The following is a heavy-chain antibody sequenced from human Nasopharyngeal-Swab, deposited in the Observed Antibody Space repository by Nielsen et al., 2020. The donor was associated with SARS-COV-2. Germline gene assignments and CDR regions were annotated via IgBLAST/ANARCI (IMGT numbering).Heavy chain of an antibody. J-gene: IGHJ4*02. V-gene: IGHV4-4*02. CDR1: GGSISSSNW. D-gene: IGHD5-12*01. Sequence: SETLSLTCAVSGGSISSSNWWRWVRQPPGKGLELIGEIYNSRSTNYNPSLKSRVTISVDKSKNQFSLKLSSVNAADTAVYYCASSRHSGYAYYFDYWGQGTLVTVSS. CDR3: ASSRHSGYAYYFDY. CDR2: IYNSRST.